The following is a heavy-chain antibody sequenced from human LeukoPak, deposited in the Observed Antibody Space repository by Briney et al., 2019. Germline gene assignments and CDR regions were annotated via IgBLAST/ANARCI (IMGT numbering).Heavy chain of an antibody. CDR2: IDPHSGGT. J-gene: IGHJ4*02. CDR1: GYTFTDYA. Sequence: ASVKVSCKASGYTFTDYAIHRVRQAPGQGLEWVGRIDPHSGGTNYAQKFQGRVTLTRDASIGTAYMELRRLRSDDTAFYYCTRDLTISGPIEYWGQETLVTVSS. D-gene: IGHD3-9*01. CDR3: TRDLTISGPIEY. V-gene: IGHV1-2*06.